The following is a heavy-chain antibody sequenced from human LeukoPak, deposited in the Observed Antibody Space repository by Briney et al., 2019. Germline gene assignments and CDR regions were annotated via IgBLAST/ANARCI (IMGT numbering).Heavy chain of an antibody. J-gene: IGHJ4*02. CDR1: GFTFSSYE. CDR3: ASGGIYYGAAFDF. D-gene: IGHD1-26*01. V-gene: IGHV3-48*03. Sequence: GGSLRLSCAASGFTFSSYEMNWVRQAPGKGLEWVSYISSSGSTIYYADSVKGRFTISRDNAKNSLYLQMNSLRAEDTALYYCASGGIYYGAAFDFWGQGTLVTVSS. CDR2: ISSSGSTI.